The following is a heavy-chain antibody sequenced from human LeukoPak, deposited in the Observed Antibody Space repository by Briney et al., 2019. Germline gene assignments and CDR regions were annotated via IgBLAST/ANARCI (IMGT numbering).Heavy chain of an antibody. CDR2: IIPMFGVT. CDR3: AREGGEFCSGGACHHWYFDL. CDR1: GDTSGRYG. J-gene: IGHJ2*01. V-gene: IGHV1-69*04. Sequence: SVKVSCKASGDTSGRYGISWVRQAPGQGLEWMGRIIPMFGVTKYVEKFQGRVTITADTSTSTVYMELSSLTSEDTAVYFCAREGGEFCSGGACHHWYFDLWGRGTLVTVPP. D-gene: IGHD2-15*01.